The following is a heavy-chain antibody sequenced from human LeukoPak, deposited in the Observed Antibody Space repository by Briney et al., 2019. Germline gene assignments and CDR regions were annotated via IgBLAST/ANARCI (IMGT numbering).Heavy chain of an antibody. V-gene: IGHV3-15*01. D-gene: IGHD2-2*01. CDR3: TSGVGPDCSSTSCYWSKADYYYYMDV. Sequence: GGSLRLSCAASGFTFSNAWMSWVRQAPGKGLEWVGRIKSKTDGGTTDYAAPVKGRFTISRDDSKNTLYLQMNSLITEDTAVYYCTSGVGPDCSSTSCYWSKADYYYYMDVWGKGTTVTVSS. CDR1: GFTFSNAW. CDR2: IKSKTDGGTT. J-gene: IGHJ6*03.